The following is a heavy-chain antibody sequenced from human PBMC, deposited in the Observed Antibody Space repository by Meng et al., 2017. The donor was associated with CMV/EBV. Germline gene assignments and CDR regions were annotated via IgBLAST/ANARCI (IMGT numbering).Heavy chain of an antibody. V-gene: IGHV4-59*01. CDR2: IYYSGST. J-gene: IGHJ6*02. Sequence: GSLRLSCTVSGGSISSYYWSWIRQPPGKGLEWIGYIYYSGSTNYNPSLKSRVTISVDTSKNQFSLKLSSVTAADTAVYYCARGGGLTYYYYGMDVWGQGATVTV. CDR3: ARGGGLTYYYYGMDV. D-gene: IGHD3-16*01. CDR1: GGSISSYY.